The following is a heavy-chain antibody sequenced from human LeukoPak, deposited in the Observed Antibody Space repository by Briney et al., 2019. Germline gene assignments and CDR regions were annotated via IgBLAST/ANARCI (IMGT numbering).Heavy chain of an antibody. J-gene: IGHJ4*02. CDR2: ISYDGSNK. Sequence: GGSLRLSCAASGFTFSSYGMHWVRQAPGKGLEWVAVISYDGSNKYYADSVKGRFTISRDNSKNTLYLQMNSLRAEDTAVYYCAKSYCTNGVCQNYFDYWGQGTLVTVSS. D-gene: IGHD2-8*01. CDR1: GFTFSSYG. CDR3: AKSYCTNGVCQNYFDY. V-gene: IGHV3-30*18.